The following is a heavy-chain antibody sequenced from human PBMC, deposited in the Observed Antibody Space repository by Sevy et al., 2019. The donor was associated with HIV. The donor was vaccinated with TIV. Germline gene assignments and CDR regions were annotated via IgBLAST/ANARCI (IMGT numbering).Heavy chain of an antibody. CDR2: ISYDGSNK. Sequence: GGSLRLSCAASGFTFSSYAMHWVRQAPGKGLEWVAVISYDGSNKYYADSVKGRFTISRDNSKNTLYLQMNSLRAEDTAVYYWARARFGELLSDDAFDIWGQGTMVTVSS. J-gene: IGHJ3*02. D-gene: IGHD3-10*01. CDR1: GFTFSSYA. CDR3: ARARFGELLSDDAFDI. V-gene: IGHV3-30-3*01.